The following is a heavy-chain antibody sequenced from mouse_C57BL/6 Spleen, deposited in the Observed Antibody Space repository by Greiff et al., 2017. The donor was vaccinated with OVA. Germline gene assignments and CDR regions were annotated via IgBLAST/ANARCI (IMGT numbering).Heavy chain of an antibody. CDR3: ARKVLDSSGYAWFAY. CDR1: GYTFTDYN. Sequence: VQLQQSGPELVKPGASVKIPCKASGYTFTDYNMDWVKQSHGKSLEWIGDINPNNGGTIYNQKFKGKATLTVDKSSSTAYMELRSLTTEDTAVYDCARKVLDSSGYAWFAYWGEGTLVTVSA. V-gene: IGHV1-18*01. CDR2: INPNNGGT. J-gene: IGHJ3*01. D-gene: IGHD3-2*02.